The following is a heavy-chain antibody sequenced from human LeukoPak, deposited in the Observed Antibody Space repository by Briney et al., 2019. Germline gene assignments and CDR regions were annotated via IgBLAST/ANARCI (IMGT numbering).Heavy chain of an antibody. V-gene: IGHV4-4*02. Sequence: PSETLSLTCTVSSDSIFTSNWWSWVRQPPGKGLEWIGQIFHSGSTSYSPSLKSRVTISMDKSKNQISLRLTSVTAADTAVYYCAPETRTSLWFGELLLDYWGQGTLVTVSS. CDR2: IFHSGST. CDR1: SDSIFTSNW. D-gene: IGHD3-10*01. J-gene: IGHJ4*02. CDR3: APETRTSLWFGELLLDY.